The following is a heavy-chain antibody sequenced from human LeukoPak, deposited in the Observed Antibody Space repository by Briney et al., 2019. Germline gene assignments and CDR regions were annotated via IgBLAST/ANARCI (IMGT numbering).Heavy chain of an antibody. V-gene: IGHV6-1*01. D-gene: IGHD1-26*01. CDR2: TYYTSRLSN. J-gene: IGHJ3*02. CDR1: GDSLFTSGVA. CDR3: ARGRYSGFDI. Sequence: SQTLSRTCALSGDSLFTSGVAWNWIRQSPSRGLEWLGRTYYTSRLSNEYAVSLKSRITVNADTSKNQFSLQLNSVTPEDTALYYCARGRYSGFDIWGQGTTVTVSS.